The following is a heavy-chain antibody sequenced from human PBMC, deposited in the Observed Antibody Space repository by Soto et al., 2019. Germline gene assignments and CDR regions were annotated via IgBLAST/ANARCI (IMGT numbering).Heavy chain of an antibody. Sequence: SETLSLTCAVYGGSFSGYYWSWIRQPPGKGLEWIGEINHSGSTNYNPSLKSRVTISVDTSKNQFSLKLSSVTAEDTAVYYCGKGWYSSSSGNYYYGMAVWGQGTTVTVS. V-gene: IGHV4-34*01. CDR1: GGSFSGYY. D-gene: IGHD6-6*01. CDR2: INHSGST. CDR3: GKGWYSSSSGNYYYGMAV. J-gene: IGHJ6*02.